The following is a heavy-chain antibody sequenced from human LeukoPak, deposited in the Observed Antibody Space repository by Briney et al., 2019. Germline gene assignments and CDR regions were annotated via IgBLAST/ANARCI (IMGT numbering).Heavy chain of an antibody. V-gene: IGHV4-4*02. CDR3: ASLRFGELLGNYLDY. CDR1: GGSISSSNW. CDR2: IYHSGST. J-gene: IGHJ4*02. D-gene: IGHD3-10*01. Sequence: PSETLSLTCAVSGGSISSSNWWSWVRQPPGKGLEWIGEIYHSGSTNYNPSLKSRVTISVDKSKNQFSLKLSSVTAADTAVYYCASLRFGELLGNYLDYWGQGTLVTVSS.